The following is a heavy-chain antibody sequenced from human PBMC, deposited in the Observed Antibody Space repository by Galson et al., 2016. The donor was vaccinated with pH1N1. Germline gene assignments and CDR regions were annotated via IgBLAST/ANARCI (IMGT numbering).Heavy chain of an antibody. CDR1: GGTFGSYG. V-gene: IGHV1-69*10. CDR2: IIPILNIT. J-gene: IGHJ3*02. CDR3: ARTVTPLGAAFDI. D-gene: IGHD4-17*01. Sequence: SVKVSCKASGGTFGSYGINWVRQAPGQGLEWMGGIIPILNITKYAQNFQDRVTITADRSTSTAYMELSSLGSEDTAVYYCARTVTPLGAAFDIWGQGTMVTVSS.